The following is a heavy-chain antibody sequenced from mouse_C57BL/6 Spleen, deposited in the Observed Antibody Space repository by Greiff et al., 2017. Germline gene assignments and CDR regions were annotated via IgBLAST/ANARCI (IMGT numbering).Heavy chain of an antibody. Sequence: EVQLQQSGAELVKPGASVKLSCTASGFNIKDYYMHWVKQRTEQGLEWIGRLDPEDGETKSAPKFQGKATITADTSSNPAALQLSSLTSANTSVYYCASDWDYFDYWGQGTTLTVSS. CDR1: GFNIKDYY. CDR2: LDPEDGET. J-gene: IGHJ2*01. V-gene: IGHV14-2*01. CDR3: ASDWDYFDY. D-gene: IGHD4-1*01.